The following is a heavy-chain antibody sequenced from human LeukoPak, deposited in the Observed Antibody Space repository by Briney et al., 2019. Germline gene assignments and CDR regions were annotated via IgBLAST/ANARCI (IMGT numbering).Heavy chain of an antibody. D-gene: IGHD2-2*01. V-gene: IGHV3-74*01. CDR3: ARVIPCSSTSSYPPAWFDP. Sequence: GGSLRLSCAASGFTFSSYWMHWVRQAPGKGLVWVSRINSDGSSTSYADSVKGRFTISRDNAKNTLYLQMNSLRAEDTAVYYCARVIPCSSTSSYPPAWFDPWGQGTLVTVSS. J-gene: IGHJ5*02. CDR1: GFTFSSYW. CDR2: INSDGSST.